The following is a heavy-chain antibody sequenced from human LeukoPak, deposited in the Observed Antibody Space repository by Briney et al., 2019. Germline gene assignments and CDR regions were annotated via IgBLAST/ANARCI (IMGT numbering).Heavy chain of an antibody. D-gene: IGHD3-3*01. J-gene: IGHJ4*02. V-gene: IGHV3-23*01. CDR2: ITNSGGGT. Sequence: GGSLRLSCSASGFTFRSYTMHWVRQAPGKGLEWVSGITNSGGGTFYADSVKGRFTISRDNSKNTLYLQMNNLRAEDTAVYYCVRGQLERPRSTFDYWGQGTLVTVSS. CDR1: GFTFRSYT. CDR3: VRGQLERPRSTFDY.